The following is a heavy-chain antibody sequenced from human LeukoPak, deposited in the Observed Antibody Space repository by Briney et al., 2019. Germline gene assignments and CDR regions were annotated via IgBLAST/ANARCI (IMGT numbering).Heavy chain of an antibody. CDR1: GFTFSSYA. Sequence: GGSLRLSCAASGFTFSSYAMSWVRQAPGKGLEWVSAISGSGGSTYYADSEKGRFTISRDNFQNTLYLQMNSLRAEDTAVYYCAKVKGRGYNWNYYFDYWGQGTLVTVSS. D-gene: IGHD1-7*01. J-gene: IGHJ4*02. V-gene: IGHV3-23*01. CDR2: ISGSGGST. CDR3: AKVKGRGYNWNYYFDY.